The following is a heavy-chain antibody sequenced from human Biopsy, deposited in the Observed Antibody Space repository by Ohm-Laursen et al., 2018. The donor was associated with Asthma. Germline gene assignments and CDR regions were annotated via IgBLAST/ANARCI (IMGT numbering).Heavy chain of an antibody. J-gene: IGHJ6*02. V-gene: IGHV3-33*01. CDR2: IWNDGNKN. CDR3: ARGIYDMDV. CDR1: GFTFSKNG. Sequence: SLRLSCAASGFTFSKNGMHWVRQAPGKGLGWVALIWNDGNKNYYADSVRGRFTISRDNSKNMLYLQMNSLRAEDTAVYFCARGIYDMDVRGQGTTVTVSS.